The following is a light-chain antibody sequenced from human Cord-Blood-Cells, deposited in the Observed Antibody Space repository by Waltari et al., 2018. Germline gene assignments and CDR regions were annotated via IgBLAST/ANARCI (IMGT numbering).Light chain of an antibody. J-gene: IGLJ2*01. Sequence: QSVLTQPPSASGTPGQRATISCSGSSSNIGSNTVNCYQQPPAPAPKLPIYSNNQRPSGVPDRLSGSKSGASASLAISGLQAEDEADYYCAAWDDSLNGVVFGGGTKLTVL. CDR2: SNN. V-gene: IGLV1-44*01. CDR1: SSNIGSNT. CDR3: AAWDDSLNGVV.